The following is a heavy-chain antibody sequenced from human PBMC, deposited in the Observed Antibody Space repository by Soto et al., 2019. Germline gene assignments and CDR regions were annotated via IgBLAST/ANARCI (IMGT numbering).Heavy chain of an antibody. Sequence: GSLRLSCAASGFIFSSDWMHWVRQAPGKGLVWVSRINTDGSATTYADSVKGRFTISRDNSKNTLYLQMNSLRAEDTAVYYCAKEIRVKEWEQPPHYWGQGTLVTVSS. CDR1: GFIFSSDW. CDR3: AKEIRVKEWEQPPHY. D-gene: IGHD1-26*01. CDR2: INTDGSAT. J-gene: IGHJ4*02. V-gene: IGHV3-74*01.